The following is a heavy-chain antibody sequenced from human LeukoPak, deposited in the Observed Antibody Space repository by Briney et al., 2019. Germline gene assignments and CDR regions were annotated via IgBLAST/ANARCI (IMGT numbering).Heavy chain of an antibody. J-gene: IGHJ4*02. CDR3: ARGRRLGELSLPQHFDY. Sequence: PGRSLRLPCAASGFTFSSYGMHWVRQAPGKGLEWVAVIWYDGSNKYYADSVKGRFTISRDNSKNTLYLQMNSLRAEDTAVYYCARGRRLGELSLPQHFDYWGQGTLVTVSS. CDR1: GFTFSSYG. V-gene: IGHV3-33*01. D-gene: IGHD3-16*02. CDR2: IWYDGSNK.